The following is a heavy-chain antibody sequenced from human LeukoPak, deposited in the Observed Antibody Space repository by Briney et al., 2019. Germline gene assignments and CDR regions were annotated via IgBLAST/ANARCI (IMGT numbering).Heavy chain of an antibody. CDR3: ARCHGSGSYMNY. V-gene: IGHV3-7*01. CDR1: GFTFSSYW. CDR2: IKQDGSEK. D-gene: IGHD3-10*01. J-gene: IGHJ4*02. Sequence: GSLRLSCAASGFTFSSYWMSWVRQAPGKGLEWVANIKQDGSEKYYVDSVKGRFTISRDNAKNSLYLQMNSLRAEDTAVYCCARCHGSGSYMNYWGQGTLVTVSS.